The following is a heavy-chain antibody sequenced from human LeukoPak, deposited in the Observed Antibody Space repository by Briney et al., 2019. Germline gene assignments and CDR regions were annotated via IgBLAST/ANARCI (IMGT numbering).Heavy chain of an antibody. CDR2: ISGSGGST. D-gene: IGHD3-10*01. Sequence: GGSLRLSCAASGFTFSTYAMSWVRQAPANALECVSGISGSGGSTYYADSVKGRFTISRDNSESTLYLQMNSLRAEDTAVYYCAKDRKVLWFGELNYWGQGTLVTVSS. V-gene: IGHV3-23*01. J-gene: IGHJ4*02. CDR1: GFTFSTYA. CDR3: AKDRKVLWFGELNY.